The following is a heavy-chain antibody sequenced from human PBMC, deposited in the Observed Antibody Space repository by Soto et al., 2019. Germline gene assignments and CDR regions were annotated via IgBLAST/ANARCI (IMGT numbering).Heavy chain of an antibody. CDR2: IPQDGSDG. CDR1: GFTLSMYS. Sequence: PGGSLRLSCEVSGFTLSMYSMTWVRQAPGKGLEWVAKIPQDGSDGHYLDSVKGRFTISRDNAKNSLYLQMNSLRAEDTAVYYCAREKIDFWSGYFDYWGQGTLVTVSS. D-gene: IGHD3-3*01. V-gene: IGHV3-7*01. CDR3: AREKIDFWSGYFDY. J-gene: IGHJ4*02.